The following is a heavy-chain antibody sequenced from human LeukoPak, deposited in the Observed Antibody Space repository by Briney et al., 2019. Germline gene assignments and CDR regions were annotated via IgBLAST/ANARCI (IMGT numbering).Heavy chain of an antibody. J-gene: IGHJ3*02. CDR3: ARGLSDAFDI. CDR2: VSGSGGNI. V-gene: IGHV3-23*01. Sequence: GGSLRLSCAASGFTFSSYTMSWVRQAPGKGLEWVSGVSGSGGNIHYADSVKGRFTISRDNSKNTLYLQMNSLRAEDTAVYYCARGLSDAFDIWGQGTMVTVSS. CDR1: GFTFSSYT.